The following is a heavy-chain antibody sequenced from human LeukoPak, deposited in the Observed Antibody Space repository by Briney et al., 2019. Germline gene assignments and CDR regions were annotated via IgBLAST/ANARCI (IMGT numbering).Heavy chain of an antibody. CDR2: INTGNGNT. D-gene: IGHD6-13*01. J-gene: IGHJ5*02. CDR1: GYTFTNYA. Sequence: GASVKVSCKASGYTFTNYAMHWVRQAPGQRLEWMGWINTGNGNTKYSQEFQDRVTITRDTSANTAHMELSSLRSEDMAVYYCARGHSSSWGLQDRPYNWFDPWGQGTLVTVSS. CDR3: ARGHSSSWGLQDRPYNWFDP. V-gene: IGHV1-3*03.